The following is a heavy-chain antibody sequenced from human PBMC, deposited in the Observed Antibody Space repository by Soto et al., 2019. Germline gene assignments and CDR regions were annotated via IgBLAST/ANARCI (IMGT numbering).Heavy chain of an antibody. CDR2: ISAYNGNT. CDR3: ARVEIQRWFLYYYGMDV. D-gene: IGHD5-18*01. V-gene: IGHV1-18*01. J-gene: IGHJ6*02. CDR1: GYTFTSYG. Sequence: QVQLVQSGAEVKKPGASVKVSCKASGYTFTSYGISWVRQAPGQGLEWMGWISAYNGNTNYAQKLQGRVTMTTDTSTRTAYMELRSLRSDDTAVYYCARVEIQRWFLYYYGMDVWGQGTTVTVSS.